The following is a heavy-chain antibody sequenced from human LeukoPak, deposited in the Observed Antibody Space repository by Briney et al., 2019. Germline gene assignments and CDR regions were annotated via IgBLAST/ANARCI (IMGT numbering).Heavy chain of an antibody. V-gene: IGHV1-69*05. J-gene: IGHJ4*02. CDR3: ASTVMYTVLFAH. Sequence: SVKVSCKASGGTFSSYAISWVRQAPGQGLEWMGGIIPIFGTANYAQKFQGRVTITTDESTSTAYMELSSLRSEDTAVYYCASTVMYTVLFAHWGQGTLVTVSS. D-gene: IGHD3-16*01. CDR2: IIPIFGTA. CDR1: GGTFSSYA.